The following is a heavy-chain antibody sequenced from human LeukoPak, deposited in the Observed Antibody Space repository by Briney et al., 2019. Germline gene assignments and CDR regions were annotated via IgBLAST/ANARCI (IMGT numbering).Heavy chain of an antibody. CDR2: ISGSGGST. J-gene: IGHJ3*02. CDR3: AKDRTWVYYDSSGSDAFDI. CDR1: GFTFSSYA. Sequence: GGSLRLSCAASGFTFSSYAMSWVRQAPGKGLEWVSAISGSGGSTYYADSVKGRFTISRDNSKNTLYLQMNSLRAEDTAVYYCAKDRTWVYYDSSGSDAFDIWGQGTMVTVSS. D-gene: IGHD3-22*01. V-gene: IGHV3-23*01.